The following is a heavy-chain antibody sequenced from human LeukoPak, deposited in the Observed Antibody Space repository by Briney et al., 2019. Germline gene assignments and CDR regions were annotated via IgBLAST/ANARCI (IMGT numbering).Heavy chain of an antibody. J-gene: IGHJ4*02. CDR3: ASRYYYDSSGLDY. CDR2: IYHSGST. V-gene: IGHV4-4*02. Sequence: PSGTLSLTCAVSGGSISSSNWWSWVRQPPGKGLEWIGKIYHSGSTNYNPSLKSRVTISVDKSKNQFSLKLSSVTAADTAVYYCASRYYYDSSGLDYWGQGTLVTVSS. CDR1: GGSISSSNW. D-gene: IGHD3-22*01.